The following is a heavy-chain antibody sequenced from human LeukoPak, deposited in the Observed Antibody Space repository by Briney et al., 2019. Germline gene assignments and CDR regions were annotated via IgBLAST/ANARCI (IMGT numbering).Heavy chain of an antibody. CDR1: GGSISNYY. CDR2: INSRGNT. CDR3: AREYGDFDY. Sequence: SETLSLTCIASGGSISNYYWSWIRQPAGKGLQWIGRINSRGNTNYNPSLKSRITMSVDTSKNQFSLKLHFLTAADTAVYYCAREYGDFDYWGRGTLVTVSS. D-gene: IGHD4-17*01. V-gene: IGHV4-4*07. J-gene: IGHJ4*02.